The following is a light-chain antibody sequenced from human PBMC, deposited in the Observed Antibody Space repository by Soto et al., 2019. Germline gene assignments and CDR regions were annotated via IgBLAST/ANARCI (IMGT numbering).Light chain of an antibody. Sequence: QSALTQPPSASGSPGHSVTISCTGTRSDVGGYNYVSCYQHYPGRAPKLMIYEVTKRPSGVPDRFSGSKSGNTASLTVSGLQAEDEADYYCSSYAASNNFYFVFGGGTKLTVL. V-gene: IGLV2-8*01. CDR1: RSDVGGYNY. CDR2: EVT. J-gene: IGLJ3*02. CDR3: SSYAASNNFYFV.